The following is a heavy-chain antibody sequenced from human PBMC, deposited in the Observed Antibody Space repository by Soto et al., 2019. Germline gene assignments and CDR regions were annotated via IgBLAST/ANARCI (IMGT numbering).Heavy chain of an antibody. Sequence: GGSLRLSCAASGFTFSSYAMSWVRQAPGKGLEWVSAISGSGGSTYYADSVKGRFTISRDNSKNTLYLQMNSLRAEDTAVYYCAKRIVVVPAAGYYMDVWGKGTTVTVSS. CDR2: ISGSGGST. V-gene: IGHV3-23*01. CDR3: AKRIVVVPAAGYYMDV. D-gene: IGHD2-2*01. J-gene: IGHJ6*03. CDR1: GFTFSSYA.